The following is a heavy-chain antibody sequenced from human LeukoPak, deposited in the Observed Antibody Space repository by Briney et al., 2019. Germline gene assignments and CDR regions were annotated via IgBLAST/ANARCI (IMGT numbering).Heavy chain of an antibody. CDR1: GGTFSIYT. J-gene: IGHJ4*02. D-gene: IGHD2-15*01. Sequence: SVKVSCKASGGTFSIYTISWVRQAPGPGLEWMGRIIPILGIANYAQKFQGRVTITADKSTSTAYMELSSLRSEDTAVYYCALRTPFDYWGQGTLVTVSS. CDR3: ALRTPFDY. CDR2: IIPILGIA. V-gene: IGHV1-69*02.